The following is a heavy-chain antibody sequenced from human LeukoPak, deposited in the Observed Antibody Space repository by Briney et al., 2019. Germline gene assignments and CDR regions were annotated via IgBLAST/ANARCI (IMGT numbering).Heavy chain of an antibody. V-gene: IGHV3-23*01. J-gene: IGHJ4*02. CDR3: AKDPYNWGYYFDY. CDR1: GFTFSNYA. CDR2: FSSSGGNT. D-gene: IGHD7-27*01. Sequence: GGSLLLSSAAAGFTFSNYAMTCLRQPPGKRLGWVETFSSSGGNTYYADSVKGRFTISSDNSKHTLYLQMNSLRVEDTAVYYCAKDPYNWGYYFDYWGQGTLVTVSS.